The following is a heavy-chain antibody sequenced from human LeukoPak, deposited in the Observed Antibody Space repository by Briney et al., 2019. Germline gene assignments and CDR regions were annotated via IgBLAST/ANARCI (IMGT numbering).Heavy chain of an antibody. J-gene: IGHJ4*02. CDR3: AKEGYSSSWYRGSGLYYFDY. CDR2: ISYDGSNK. Sequence: GGSLRLSCAASGFTFSSYGMHWVRQAPGKGLEWVAVISYDGSNKYYADSVKGRFTISRDNSKNTLYLQMNSLRAEDTAVYYCAKEGYSSSWYRGSGLYYFDYWGQGTLVTVSS. CDR1: GFTFSSYG. D-gene: IGHD6-13*01. V-gene: IGHV3-30*18.